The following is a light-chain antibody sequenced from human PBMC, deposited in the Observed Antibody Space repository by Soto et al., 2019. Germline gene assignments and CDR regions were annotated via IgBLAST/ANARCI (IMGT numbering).Light chain of an antibody. Sequence: QSVLTQPASVSGSPGQSITISCTGTSSDVGSYNLVSWYQQHPGKAPKLMIYEGSKRPSGVSNRFSGSKSGNTASLTISGLQAEDEADYYCCSYAGSSVYVFGTGNKVTVL. J-gene: IGLJ1*01. CDR1: SSDVGSYNL. CDR2: EGS. V-gene: IGLV2-23*01. CDR3: CSYAGSSVYV.